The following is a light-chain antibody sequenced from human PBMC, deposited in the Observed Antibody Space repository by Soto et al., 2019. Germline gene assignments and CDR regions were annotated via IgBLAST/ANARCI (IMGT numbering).Light chain of an antibody. CDR3: QQYGSSPLMYT. CDR1: QSISSTY. CDR2: GAS. J-gene: IGKJ2*01. V-gene: IGKV3-20*01. Sequence: EIVLAQSPGTLSLSPGGRATLSCRASQSISSTYLSWYQQKPGQAPRLLIYGASTRATGIPDRFSGSGSGTDFTLTISRLEPEDFVVYYCQQYGSSPLMYTFGQGTKLEIK.